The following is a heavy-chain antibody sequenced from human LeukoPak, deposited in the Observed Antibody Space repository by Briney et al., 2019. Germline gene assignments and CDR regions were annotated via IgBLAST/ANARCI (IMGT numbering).Heavy chain of an antibody. D-gene: IGHD5-12*01. CDR1: GYTFTSYD. Sequence: ASVKVSCKASGYTFTSYDINWVRQATGQGLEWMGWMSPNSGSTGYAQKFQGRVTMTRNASISTAYMELSSLRSEDTAVYYCARVFDPDRDGYNLDYWGQGTLVTVSS. V-gene: IGHV1-8*01. J-gene: IGHJ4*02. CDR3: ARVFDPDRDGYNLDY. CDR2: MSPNSGST.